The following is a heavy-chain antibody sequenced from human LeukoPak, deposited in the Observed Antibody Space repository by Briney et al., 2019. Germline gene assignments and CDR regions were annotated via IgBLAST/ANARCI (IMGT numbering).Heavy chain of an antibody. D-gene: IGHD5-12*01. J-gene: IGHJ4*02. V-gene: IGHV3-21*01. CDR2: ISSSSSSYI. Sequence: GGTLRLSCAASGFTFSSYSMNWVRHAPGKGLEWVLFISSSSSSYIYYADSVKGRFTISRDGAKNSLYLQMNSLRGDDTAMYYCAGERGGYGFYWGQGTLVTVSS. CDR1: GFTFSSYS. CDR3: AGERGGYGFY.